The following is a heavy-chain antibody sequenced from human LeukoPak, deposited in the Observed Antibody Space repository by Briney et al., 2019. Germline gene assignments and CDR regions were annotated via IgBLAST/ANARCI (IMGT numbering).Heavy chain of an antibody. D-gene: IGHD2-2*01. CDR3: ARGIVVVPAAMCNWFDP. J-gene: IGHJ5*02. Sequence: SETLSLTCAVYGGSFSGYYWSWIRQPPGKGLEWIGEINHSGSTNYNPSLKSRVTISVDTSKNQFSLKLSSVTAADTAVYYCARGIVVVPAAMCNWFDPWGQGTLVTVSS. CDR1: GGSFSGYY. V-gene: IGHV4-34*01. CDR2: INHSGST.